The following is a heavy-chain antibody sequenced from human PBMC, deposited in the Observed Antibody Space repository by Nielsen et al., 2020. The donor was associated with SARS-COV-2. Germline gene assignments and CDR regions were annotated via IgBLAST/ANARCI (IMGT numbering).Heavy chain of an antibody. D-gene: IGHD3-10*01. CDR1: GFTFSAYW. V-gene: IGHV3-7*01. CDR2: IKDDGSAR. Sequence: GGSLRLSCVASGFTFSAYWMNWVRQAPGKGLELVANIKDDGSARYYVDSVKGRFTISKDNAKNSVYLQMNSLRVDDTALYYCATLDYFGSGSSPHWGQGSLVTVSS. CDR3: ATLDYFGSGSSPH. J-gene: IGHJ4*01.